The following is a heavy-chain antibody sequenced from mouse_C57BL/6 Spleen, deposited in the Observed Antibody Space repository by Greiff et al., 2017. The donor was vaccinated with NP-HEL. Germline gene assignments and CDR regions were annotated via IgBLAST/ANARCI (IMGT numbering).Heavy chain of an antibody. CDR2: ISYSGST. CDR3: ARRAAQAPYWYFDV. Sequence: VQLKESGPGMVKPSQSLSLTCTVTGYSITSGYDWHWIRHFPGNKLEWMGYISYSGSTNYNPSLKSRISITHDTSKNHFFLKLNSVTTEDTATYYCARRAAQAPYWYFDVWGTGTTVTVSS. V-gene: IGHV3-1*01. J-gene: IGHJ1*03. CDR1: GYSITSGYD. D-gene: IGHD3-2*02.